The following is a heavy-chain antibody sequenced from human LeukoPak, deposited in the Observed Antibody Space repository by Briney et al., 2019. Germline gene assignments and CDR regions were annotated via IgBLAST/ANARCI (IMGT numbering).Heavy chain of an antibody. D-gene: IGHD3-22*01. J-gene: IGHJ4*02. CDR1: GGSISDGDYY. CDR2: VSGSGNTI. V-gene: IGHV3-11*01. CDR3: ARGPDYYYDSSGSFDY. Sequence: LSLTCTVSGGSISDGDYYMAWIRQAPGKGLEWVSYVSGSGNTIYHADSVKGRFTISRDTAKNSVHLQMNSLRVDDTAVYYCARGPDYYYDSSGSFDYWGQGTLVTVSS.